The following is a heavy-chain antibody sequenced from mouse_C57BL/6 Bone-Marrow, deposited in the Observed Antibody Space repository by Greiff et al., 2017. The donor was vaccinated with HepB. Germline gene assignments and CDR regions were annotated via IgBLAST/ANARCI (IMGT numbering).Heavy chain of an antibody. CDR1: GFTFSDYY. V-gene: IGHV5-12*01. Sequence: EVKLMESGGGLVQPGGSLKLSCAASGFTFSDYYMYWVRQTPEKRLEWVAYISNGGGSTYYPDTVKGRFTISRDNAKNTLYLQMSRLKSEDTAMYYCARQGHWYFDVWGTGTTVTVSS. CDR3: ARQGHWYFDV. J-gene: IGHJ1*03. CDR2: ISNGGGST.